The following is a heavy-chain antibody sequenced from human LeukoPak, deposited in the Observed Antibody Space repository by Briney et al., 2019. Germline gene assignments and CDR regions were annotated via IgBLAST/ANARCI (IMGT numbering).Heavy chain of an antibody. D-gene: IGHD1-26*01. Sequence: SETLSLTCTVSGGSMSSYYWSWIPQAPGKGLEWIGYIFYSGSTNYNPSLKSRVTVSVDTSKNQFSLKLGSVTAADTAVYYCARQPYILGAYYFDYWGQGTVVTVSS. CDR3: ARQPYILGAYYFDY. J-gene: IGHJ4*02. CDR1: GGSMSSYY. CDR2: IFYSGST. V-gene: IGHV4-59*08.